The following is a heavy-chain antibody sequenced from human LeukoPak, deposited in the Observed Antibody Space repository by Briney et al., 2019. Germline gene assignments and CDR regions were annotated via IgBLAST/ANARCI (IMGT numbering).Heavy chain of an antibody. CDR2: ISSSGSTI. V-gene: IGHV3-48*03. CDR3: ARGPVAYFDY. Sequence: GGSLRLSCAASGFTFSSYEMNWVRQAPGKGLEWVSYISSSGSTIYYADSVKGRFTISRDNAKSSLYLQMNSLRAEDTAVYYCARGPVAYFDYWGQGTLVTVSS. D-gene: IGHD4-23*01. J-gene: IGHJ4*02. CDR1: GFTFSSYE.